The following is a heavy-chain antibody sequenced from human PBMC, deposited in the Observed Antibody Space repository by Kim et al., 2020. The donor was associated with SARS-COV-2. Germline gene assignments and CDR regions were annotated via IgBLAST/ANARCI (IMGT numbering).Heavy chain of an antibody. J-gene: IGHJ5*02. V-gene: IGHV3-21*01. CDR2: SSSYI. Sequence: SSSYIYYADSVKGRFTISRDNAKNSLYLQMNSLRAEDTAVYYCARDRFDPWGQGTLVTVSS. CDR3: ARDRFDP.